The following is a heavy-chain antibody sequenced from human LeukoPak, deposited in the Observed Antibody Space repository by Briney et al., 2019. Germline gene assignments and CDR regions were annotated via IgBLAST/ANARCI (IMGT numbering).Heavy chain of an antibody. CDR1: GFTFSSYW. D-gene: IGHD3-10*01. Sequence: GGSLRLSCAASGFTFSSYWMSWVRQAPGKGLEWVANIKQDGRENYYVDSVKGRFTISRDNAKNSLYLQMNSLRAEDTAVYNCARDRGYYYGSGNYYTYWGQGTLVTVSS. J-gene: IGHJ4*02. V-gene: IGHV3-7*01. CDR3: ARDRGYYYGSGNYYTY. CDR2: IKQDGREN.